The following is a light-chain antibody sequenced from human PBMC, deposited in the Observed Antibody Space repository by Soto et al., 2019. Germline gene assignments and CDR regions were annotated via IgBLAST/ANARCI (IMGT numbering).Light chain of an antibody. CDR2: AAS. CDR3: QQTYSPPFT. V-gene: IGKV1-39*01. CDR1: QSIANY. J-gene: IGKJ2*01. Sequence: DIQVTQSPSFLSASIGDRVTITCRTTQSIANYLTWYQQKPGKAPNVLIFAASALQSGVPSRFSGSGSGTDFTLTISGLESEDLATYYCQQTYSPPFTFGQGTEVQSK.